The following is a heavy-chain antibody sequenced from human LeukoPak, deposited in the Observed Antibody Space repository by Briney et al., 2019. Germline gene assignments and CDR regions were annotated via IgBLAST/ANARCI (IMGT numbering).Heavy chain of an antibody. D-gene: IGHD3-9*01. CDR1: GGSISSSSYY. V-gene: IGHV4-39*01. CDR2: IYYSGST. Sequence: SETLSLTCTVSGGSISSSSYYWGWIRQPPGKGLEWIGSIYYSGSTYYNPSLKSRVTISVDTSKNQFSLKLSSVTAADTAVYYCARAGKPPYYDILTGYILSGDFDYWGQGTLVTVSS. J-gene: IGHJ4*02. CDR3: ARAGKPPYYDILTGYILSGDFDY.